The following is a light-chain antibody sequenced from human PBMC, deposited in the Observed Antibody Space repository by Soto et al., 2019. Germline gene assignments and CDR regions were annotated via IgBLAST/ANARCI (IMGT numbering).Light chain of an antibody. Sequence: DIQMTQSPSTLSGSVGDRVTITCRASQTISSWLAWYQQKPGKAPKLLIYKASTLKSGVPSRFSSSGSGTEFTLTIGSLQPDAFATYYCQHYNSYSEEFGQGTKVELK. CDR1: QTISSW. CDR2: KAS. CDR3: QHYNSYSEE. V-gene: IGKV1-5*03. J-gene: IGKJ1*01.